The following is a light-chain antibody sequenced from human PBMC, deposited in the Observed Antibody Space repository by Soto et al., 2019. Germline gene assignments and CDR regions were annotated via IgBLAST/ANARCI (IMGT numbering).Light chain of an antibody. CDR2: GTT. CDR1: SSNIGAGYD. J-gene: IGLJ1*01. V-gene: IGLV1-40*01. CDR3: HSYDSSLSASV. Sequence: QSVLTQTPSMSGAPGQRVTISCTGRSSNIGAGYDVHWYQHLPGTAPKLLIYGTTNRPSGVPDRFSGSKSGISASLAITGLQAEDEADYYCHSYDSSLSASVFGAGTKVTVL.